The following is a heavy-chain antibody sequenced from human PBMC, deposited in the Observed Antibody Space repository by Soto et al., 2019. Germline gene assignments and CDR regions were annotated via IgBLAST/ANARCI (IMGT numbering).Heavy chain of an antibody. Sequence: PGGSLRLACAASGFTFSSYSMNWVRQAPGKGLEWVSYISSSRSTIYYADSVKGRFTISRDNAKNSLYLQMNSLRAEDTAVYYCAIKVRWSRSTGGLDVWGQATTVTVSS. CDR3: AIKVRWSRSTGGLDV. CDR2: ISSSRSTI. CDR1: GFTFSSYS. V-gene: IGHV3-48*01. J-gene: IGHJ6*02. D-gene: IGHD6-13*01.